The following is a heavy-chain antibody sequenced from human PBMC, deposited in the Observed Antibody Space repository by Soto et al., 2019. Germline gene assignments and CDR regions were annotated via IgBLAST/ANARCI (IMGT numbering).Heavy chain of an antibody. CDR3: ARAPITQYYYYYGMDV. V-gene: IGHV1-2*04. J-gene: IGHJ6*02. Sequence: QVQLVQSGAEVKKPGASVKVSCKASGYTFTGYYMHWVRQAPGQGLEWMGWINTNSGGTNYAQKFPGWVTMTRDTSLSTAYMELSRLRSDDTAVYYCARAPITQYYYYYGMDVWGQGTTVTVSS. CDR2: INTNSGGT. D-gene: IGHD1-20*01. CDR1: GYTFTGYY.